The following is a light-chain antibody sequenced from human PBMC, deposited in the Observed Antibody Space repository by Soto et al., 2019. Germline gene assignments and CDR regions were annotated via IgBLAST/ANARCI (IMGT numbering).Light chain of an antibody. Sequence: EIVLTQSPSTLSLSPGDRATLSCRASQSVSVFLAWYQHKPGQAPRLLIFDASNRATGVPARFSGSGSGTDFTVTISSLEPEDFAVYYCQQRSNWPITFGQGTRLEIK. CDR2: DAS. CDR3: QQRSNWPIT. V-gene: IGKV3-11*01. CDR1: QSVSVF. J-gene: IGKJ5*01.